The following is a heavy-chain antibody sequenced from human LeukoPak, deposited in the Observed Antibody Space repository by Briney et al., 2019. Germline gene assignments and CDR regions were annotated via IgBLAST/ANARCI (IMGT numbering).Heavy chain of an antibody. D-gene: IGHD4-17*01. CDR1: GFTVSSNY. CDR2: IYSGGST. J-gene: IGHJ3*02. V-gene: IGHV3-66*01. Sequence: GGSLRLSCAASGFTVSSNYMSWVRQAPGKRLEWVSVIYSGGSTYYADSVKGRFTISRDNSKNTLYLQMNSLRAEDTAVYYCAGITVTTFYSSGAFDIWGQGTMVTVSS. CDR3: AGITVTTFYSSGAFDI.